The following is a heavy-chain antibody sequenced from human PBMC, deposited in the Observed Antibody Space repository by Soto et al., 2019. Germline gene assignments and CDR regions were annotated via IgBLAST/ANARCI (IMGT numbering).Heavy chain of an antibody. Sequence: QVQLVESGGGVVQPGRSLRLSCAASGFTFSSYGMHWVRQAPGKGLEWVAVISYDGSNKYYADSVKGRFTISRDNSKNTLYLQMTSLRAEDTAVYYCAGCISTSCVRNYYYYGMDVWGQGTTVTVSS. D-gene: IGHD2-2*01. CDR2: ISYDGSNK. J-gene: IGHJ6*02. CDR3: AGCISTSCVRNYYYYGMDV. CDR1: GFTFSSYG. V-gene: IGHV3-30*03.